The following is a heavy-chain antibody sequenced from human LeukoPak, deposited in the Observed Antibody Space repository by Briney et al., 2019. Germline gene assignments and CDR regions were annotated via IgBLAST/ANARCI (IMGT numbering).Heavy chain of an antibody. CDR3: ARDGDWGYYFDY. Sequence: GGSLRLSCAASGFTFSSYEMNWVRQAPGKGLEWVSYISSSGNTIYYADSVKGRFTISRDNAKNSLYLQMNSLRAEDTAVYYCARDGDWGYYFDYWGQGTLVIVSS. J-gene: IGHJ4*02. CDR1: GFTFSSYE. D-gene: IGHD2-21*02. CDR2: ISSSGNTI. V-gene: IGHV3-48*03.